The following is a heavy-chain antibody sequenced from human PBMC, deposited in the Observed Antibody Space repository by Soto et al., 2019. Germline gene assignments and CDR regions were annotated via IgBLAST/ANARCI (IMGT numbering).Heavy chain of an antibody. CDR3: ARVRNLVVVAAGMIDY. V-gene: IGHV4-31*03. CDR2: IYYSGST. CDR1: GGSISSGGYY. D-gene: IGHD2-15*01. Sequence: PSETLSLTCTVSGGSISSGGYYWSWIRQHPGKGLEWIGYIYYSGSTYYNPSLKSRVTISVDTSKNQFSLKLSSVTAADTAVYYCARVRNLVVVAAGMIDYWGQGTLVTVSS. J-gene: IGHJ4*02.